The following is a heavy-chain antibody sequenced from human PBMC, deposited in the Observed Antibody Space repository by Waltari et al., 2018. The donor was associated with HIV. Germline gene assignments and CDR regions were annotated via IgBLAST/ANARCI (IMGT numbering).Heavy chain of an antibody. J-gene: IGHJ6*02. CDR2: IYYSGST. D-gene: IGHD2-15*01. CDR3: ARDLNYCSGGSCYGMDV. CDR1: GGSLSSGGYS. V-gene: IGHV4-31*03. Sequence: QVQLQESGPGLVKPSQTLSLTCTVSGGSLSSGGYSWSWIRQHPGKGLEWIGYIYYSGSTYYNPSLKSRVTISVDTSKNQFSLKLSSVTAADTAVYYCARDLNYCSGGSCYGMDVWGQGTTVTVSS.